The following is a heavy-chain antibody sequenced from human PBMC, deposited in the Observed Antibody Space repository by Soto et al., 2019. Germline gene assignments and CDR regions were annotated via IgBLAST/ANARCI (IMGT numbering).Heavy chain of an antibody. CDR2: ISGYTGNT. D-gene: IGHD3-10*01. J-gene: IGHJ5*02. CDR1: GYTFTSYG. CDR3: ARDERGSGSYFGRLNWFDP. Sequence: GASVKVSCKASGYTFTSYGISCVRQAPGQGIEWMGWISGYTGNTNYAQKVQGRVTLTTDTPTSTAYMELTSLTPDDTAVYYCARDERGSGSYFGRLNWFDPWGQGTLVTVS. V-gene: IGHV1-18*01.